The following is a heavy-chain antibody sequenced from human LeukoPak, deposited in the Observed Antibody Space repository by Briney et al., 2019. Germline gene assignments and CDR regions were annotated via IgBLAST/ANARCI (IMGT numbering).Heavy chain of an antibody. CDR2: IKQDGSEK. V-gene: IGHV3-7*01. CDR1: GFTFSSYW. CDR3: ARDRDDFWYYYYMDV. Sequence: GGSLRLSCAASGFTFSSYWMSWVRQAPGKGLEWVANIKQDGSEKYYVDSVKGRFTISRDNAQNSLYLQMNSLRAEDTAVYYCARDRDDFWYYYYMDVWGKGTTVTVSS. D-gene: IGHD3-3*01. J-gene: IGHJ6*03.